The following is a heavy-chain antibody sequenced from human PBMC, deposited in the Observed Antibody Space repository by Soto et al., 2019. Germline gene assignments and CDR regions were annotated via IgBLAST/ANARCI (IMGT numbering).Heavy chain of an antibody. Sequence: ASVKVSCKASGYTFTSYDINWVRQATGQGLEWMGWMNPNSGNTGYAQKFQGRVTMTRNTSISTAYMELSSLRSEDTAVYYCASSIVVVVAATSRAFDIWGQGTMVTV. CDR3: ASSIVVVVAATSRAFDI. V-gene: IGHV1-8*01. CDR2: MNPNSGNT. CDR1: GYTFTSYD. J-gene: IGHJ3*02. D-gene: IGHD2-15*01.